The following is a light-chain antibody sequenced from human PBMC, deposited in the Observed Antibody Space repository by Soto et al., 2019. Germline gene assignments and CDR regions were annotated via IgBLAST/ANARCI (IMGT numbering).Light chain of an antibody. CDR1: QSISSW. J-gene: IGKJ4*01. Sequence: DIQLTQSPSTLSATAGDSVTITSRASQSISSWLAWYQQKPGKAPQLLIFDVSNLQTGVPSRFSGSGSGTEFTLTISSLQPEDFATYYCQQLNSYPLSFGGGTKVDI. CDR2: DVS. CDR3: QQLNSYPLS. V-gene: IGKV1-5*01.